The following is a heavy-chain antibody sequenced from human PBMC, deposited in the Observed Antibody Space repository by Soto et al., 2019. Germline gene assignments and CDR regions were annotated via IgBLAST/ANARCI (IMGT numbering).Heavy chain of an antibody. CDR3: ARVATLIPIFHGLDA. CDR1: GYNLSKYG. V-gene: IGHV1-18*01. Sequence: QVQLVQSGAEVKKPGASVKVSCKASGYNLSKYGITWVRQAPGHGLEWLGWISGYNGNTHFAQRLQGRVNMTADTSTRTAYMEVTSLRPDDTAIYYCARVATLIPIFHGLDAWGQGTTVTVSS. J-gene: IGHJ6*02. D-gene: IGHD3-3*01. CDR2: ISGYNGNT.